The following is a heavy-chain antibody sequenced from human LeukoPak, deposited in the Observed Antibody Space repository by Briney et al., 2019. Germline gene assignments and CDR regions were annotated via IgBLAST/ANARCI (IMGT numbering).Heavy chain of an antibody. V-gene: IGHV3-23*01. Sequence: TGGSLRLSCAASGFTFNNYAMTWVHQAPGKGLEWVSTIIGSGGSTDYADSVKGRFTISRDNSKDTLFLQMDSLRVEDTAVYYCATFCSGGDCYSFAPWGQGTLVTVSS. CDR1: GFTFNNYA. J-gene: IGHJ5*02. CDR2: IIGSGGST. D-gene: IGHD2-15*01. CDR3: ATFCSGGDCYSFAP.